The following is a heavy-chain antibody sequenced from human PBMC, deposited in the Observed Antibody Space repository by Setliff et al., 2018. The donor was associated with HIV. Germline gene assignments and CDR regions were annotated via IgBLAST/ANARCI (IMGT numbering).Heavy chain of an antibody. D-gene: IGHD3-10*01. V-gene: IGHV4-39*07. Sequence: LSLTCSVSGASISSNSYYWGWIRQPPGKGLEWVGSIYYNGNTFYNQSLQSRVTISLDTSKNQFSLELRSVTAADTALYFCVRRVSHGSQPSYFDYWGQGTLVTVSS. CDR1: GASISSNSYY. CDR2: IYYNGNT. J-gene: IGHJ4*02. CDR3: VRRVSHGSQPSYFDY.